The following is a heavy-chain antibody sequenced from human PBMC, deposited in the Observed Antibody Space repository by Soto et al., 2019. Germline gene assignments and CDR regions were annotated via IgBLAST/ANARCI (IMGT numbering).Heavy chain of an antibody. CDR2: ISGSGGST. D-gene: IGHD2-2*01. Sequence: EVQLLESGGGLVQPGGSLRLSCAASGFTFSTYAMSWVRQAPGKGLEWVSAISGSGGSTYYADSVKGRFTISRDNSKNTLFLQMHSLRAEDTAVYYCATSRDASYYYYGMDVWGQGTTVTVSS. CDR1: GFTFSTYA. CDR3: ATSRDASYYYYGMDV. V-gene: IGHV3-23*01. J-gene: IGHJ6*02.